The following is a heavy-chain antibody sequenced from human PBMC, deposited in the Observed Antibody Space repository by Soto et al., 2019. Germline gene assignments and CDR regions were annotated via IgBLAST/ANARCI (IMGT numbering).Heavy chain of an antibody. CDR2: IIPIFGTA. Sequence: ASVKVSCKASGCTFSSYAISWVRQAPGQGLEWMGGIIPIFGTANYAQKFQGRVTITADKSTSTAYMELSSLRSEDTAVYYCARERLYGIGSVYCVDDWVQGTPVTVSS. J-gene: IGHJ4*01. CDR1: GCTFSSYA. CDR3: ARERLYGIGSVYCVDD. V-gene: IGHV1-69*06. D-gene: IGHD1-26*01.